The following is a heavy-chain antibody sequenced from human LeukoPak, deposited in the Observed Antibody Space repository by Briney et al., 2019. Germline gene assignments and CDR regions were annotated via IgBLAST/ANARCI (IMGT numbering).Heavy chain of an antibody. V-gene: IGHV1-18*01. CDR2: ISAYNGNT. CDR1: GYTLTRYD. CDR3: ARRDTNDDLHPGFGY. J-gene: IGHJ4*02. D-gene: IGHD1-1*01. Sequence: APLKVSCKASGYTLTRYDINWVRQAPGQGLEWMGWISAYNGNTNYAQKLQGRVTMTTDTSTSTDYLELRSLRSDDTAVYYCARRDTNDDLHPGFGYWGQGTLVTVFS.